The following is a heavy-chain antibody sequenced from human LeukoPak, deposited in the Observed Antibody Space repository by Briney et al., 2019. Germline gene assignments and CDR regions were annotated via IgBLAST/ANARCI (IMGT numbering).Heavy chain of an antibody. CDR3: ARERTTVTTGASDI. V-gene: IGHV1-2*02. D-gene: IGHD4-17*01. CDR2: INPNSGGT. Sequence: ASVKVSCKASGYTFTGYYMHWVRQAPGQGLEWMGWINPNSGGTNYAQKFQGRVTMTRDTSISTAYMELSRLRSDDTAVYYCARERTTVTTGASDIWGQGTMVTVSS. J-gene: IGHJ3*02. CDR1: GYTFTGYY.